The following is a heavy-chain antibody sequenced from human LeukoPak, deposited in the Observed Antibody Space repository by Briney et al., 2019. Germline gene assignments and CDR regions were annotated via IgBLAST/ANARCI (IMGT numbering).Heavy chain of an antibody. CDR3: ARDPYSGSYGDYYYYYMDV. J-gene: IGHJ6*03. CDR1: GFTFSTYW. D-gene: IGHD1-26*01. Sequence: GSLRLSCVGSGFTFSTYWMSWVRQAPGKGLEWVANIKEDGSEKYYVDSVRGRFTISRDNAENSLYLQMNSLRDEDTAVYYCARDPYSGSYGDYYYYYMDVWGKGTTVTISS. CDR2: IKEDGSEK. V-gene: IGHV3-7*01.